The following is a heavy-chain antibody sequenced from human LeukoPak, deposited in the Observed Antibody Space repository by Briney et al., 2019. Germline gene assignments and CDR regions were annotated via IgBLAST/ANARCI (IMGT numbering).Heavy chain of an antibody. V-gene: IGHV3-33*01. CDR3: ARVWTSGSYGDY. CDR1: GFKFSNFG. J-gene: IGHJ4*02. CDR2: IYYDGSNK. Sequence: GGSLRPSCAASGFKFSNFGMHWIRQAPGKGLEWVSVIYYDGSNKYYADSVKGRFTISKDNSKNMLYLQMNGLRAGDTAVYYCARVWTSGSYGDYWGQGTLVTVSS. D-gene: IGHD3-10*01.